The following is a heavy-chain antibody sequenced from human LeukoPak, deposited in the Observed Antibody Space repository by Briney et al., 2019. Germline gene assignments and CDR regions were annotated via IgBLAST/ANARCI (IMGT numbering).Heavy chain of an antibody. CDR2: INHSGST. D-gene: IGHD3-22*01. CDR3: ARVRNHYYDSSGYSHYFDY. Sequence: SETLSLTCAVYGGSFSGYYWSWIRQPPGKGLEWIGEINHSGSTYYNPSLKSRVTISVDRSKNQFSLELSSVTAADTAVYYCARVRNHYYDSSGYSHYFDYWGQGTLVTVSS. CDR1: GGSFSGYY. J-gene: IGHJ4*02. V-gene: IGHV4-34*01.